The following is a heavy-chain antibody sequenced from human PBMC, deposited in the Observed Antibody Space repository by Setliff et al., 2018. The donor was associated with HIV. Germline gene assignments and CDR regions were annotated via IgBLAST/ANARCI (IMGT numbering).Heavy chain of an antibody. CDR1: GGSISSGSYY. D-gene: IGHD6-13*01. J-gene: IGHJ4*02. Sequence: KPSETLSLTCTVSGGSISSGSYYWSWIRQPAGKGLEWIGRIYTSGSTKYNPSLKSRVTISVDTSKNQFSLKVSSVTAADTAVYYCARVARGGHSSRWYYFDYWGQGTLVTVSS. CDR2: IYTSGST. CDR3: ARVARGGHSSRWYYFDY. V-gene: IGHV4-61*02.